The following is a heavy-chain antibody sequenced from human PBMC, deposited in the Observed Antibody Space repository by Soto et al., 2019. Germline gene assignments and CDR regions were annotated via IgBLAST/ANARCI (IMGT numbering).Heavy chain of an antibody. CDR1: GGSISSSSYY. CDR2: IYYSGST. V-gene: IGHV4-39*01. Sequence: QLQLQESGPGLVKPSETLSLTCTVSGGSISSSSYYWGWIRQPPGKGLEWIGSIYYSGSTYYNPSLKSRVTIPVDTSKNQFSLKLSSVTAADTAVYYCAALIAAAGLYYYYGMDVWGQGTTVTVSS. J-gene: IGHJ6*02. D-gene: IGHD6-13*01. CDR3: AALIAAAGLYYYYGMDV.